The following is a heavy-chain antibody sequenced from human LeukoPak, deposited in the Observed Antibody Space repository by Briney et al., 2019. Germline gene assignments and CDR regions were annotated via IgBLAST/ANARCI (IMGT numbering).Heavy chain of an antibody. CDR2: IYYSGST. D-gene: IGHD5-18*01. Sequence: SETLSLTCTVSGGSISSYYWSWIRQPPGKGLEWIGYIYYSGSTNYNPSLKSRVTISVGTSKNQFSLKLSSVTAADTAVYYCATSPIQLWLPFDYWGQGTLVTVSS. V-gene: IGHV4-59*01. CDR3: ATSPIQLWLPFDY. J-gene: IGHJ4*02. CDR1: GGSISSYY.